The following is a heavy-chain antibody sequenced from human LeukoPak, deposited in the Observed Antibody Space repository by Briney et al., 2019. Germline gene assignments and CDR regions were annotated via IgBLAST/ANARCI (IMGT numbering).Heavy chain of an antibody. J-gene: IGHJ5*02. D-gene: IGHD4-23*01. CDR2: INHSGST. CDR3: ARSGDYGGNSTIGNWFDP. V-gene: IGHV4-34*01. CDR1: GGSFSGYY. Sequence: SETLSLTCVVYGGSFSGYYWSWIRQPPGKGLEWIGEINHSGSTNYNPSLKSRVTISVDTSKNQFSLKLSSVTAADTAVYYCARSGDYGGNSTIGNWFDPWGQGTLVTVSS.